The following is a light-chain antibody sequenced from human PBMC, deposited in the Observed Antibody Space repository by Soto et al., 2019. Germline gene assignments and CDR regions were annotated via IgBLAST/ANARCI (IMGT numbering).Light chain of an antibody. CDR1: QSVSSSY. Sequence: ESVLRHSPGTLSLSPGERATVSCRASQSVSSSYLAWYQQKPGQAPRLLIYGASTRATGIPARFTGSGSGTDFTLTISSLEPEDFAVYYCQQYGSSPITFGQGTRLEI. CDR2: GAS. V-gene: IGKV3-20*01. CDR3: QQYGSSPIT. J-gene: IGKJ5*01.